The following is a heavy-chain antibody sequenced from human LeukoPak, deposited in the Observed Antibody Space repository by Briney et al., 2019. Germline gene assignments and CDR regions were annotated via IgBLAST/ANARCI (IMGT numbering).Heavy chain of an antibody. V-gene: IGHV1-18*01. D-gene: IGHD2-2*01. CDR3: AREGYCSSTSCDVYGLDV. J-gene: IGHJ6*02. Sequence: GASVKVSCKASGYTFTNYGISWVRQAPGQGREWMGWISAYNGNTNHAQKLQGRVTMTTDTSTSTAYMDLRSLRSDDTAVYYCAREGYCSSTSCDVYGLDVWGQGTTVTVSS. CDR2: ISAYNGNT. CDR1: GYTFTNYG.